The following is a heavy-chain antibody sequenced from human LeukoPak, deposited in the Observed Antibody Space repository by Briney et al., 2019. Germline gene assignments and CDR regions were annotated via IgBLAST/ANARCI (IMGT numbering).Heavy chain of an antibody. V-gene: IGHV7-4-1*02. Sequence: ASVKVSCKASGYTFTTYSMNWVRQAPGQGLEWMGWIDTNTGNPTYAQGFTGRFVFSLDTSVSTAYLQISNLKAEDTAVYYCARQGPGFCGSTSCYGVDSWGQGTLVTVSS. CDR3: ARQGPGFCGSTSCYGVDS. CDR2: IDTNTGNP. J-gene: IGHJ4*02. D-gene: IGHD2-2*01. CDR1: GYTFTTYS.